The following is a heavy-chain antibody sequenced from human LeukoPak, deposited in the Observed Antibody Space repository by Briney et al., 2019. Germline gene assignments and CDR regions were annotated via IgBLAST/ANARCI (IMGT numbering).Heavy chain of an antibody. CDR1: GFTFSDFW. J-gene: IGHJ4*02. D-gene: IGHD2-8*01. V-gene: IGHV3-7*01. CDR3: ATDVGYS. Sequence: GGSLRLSSTASGFTFSDFWMSWVRQAPGKGLEWVATITHVGGEKFYVDSVEGRFTISRDNTKNSLYLQMNSLRAEDTALYYCATDVGYSWGQGTLVTVSS. CDR2: ITHVGGEK.